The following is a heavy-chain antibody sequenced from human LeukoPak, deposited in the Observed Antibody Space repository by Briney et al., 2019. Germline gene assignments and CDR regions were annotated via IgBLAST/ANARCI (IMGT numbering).Heavy chain of an antibody. CDR2: IKQDGSEK. D-gene: IGHD5-18*01. V-gene: IGHV3-7*01. CDR1: GFTFSSYW. CDR3: ATIQLWFYYMDV. J-gene: IGHJ6*03. Sequence: GGSLRLSCAASGFTFSSYWMTWVRQAPGKGLEWVANIKQDGSEKYYVDSVKGRFTISRDNAKNSLHLQMNSLRAEDTAVYYCATIQLWFYYMDVWGKGTTVTVSS.